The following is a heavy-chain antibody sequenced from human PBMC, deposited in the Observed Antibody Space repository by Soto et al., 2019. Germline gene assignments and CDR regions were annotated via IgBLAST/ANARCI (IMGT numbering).Heavy chain of an antibody. J-gene: IGHJ4*02. CDR2: ISSSSSTI. CDR3: ARGRGDKQSVDYFDY. D-gene: IGHD3-10*01. Sequence: GGSLRLSCAASGFTFSSYSMNWVRQAPGKGLEWVSYISSSSSTIYYADSVKGRFTISRDNAKNSLYLQMNSLRAEDTAVYYCARGRGDKQSVDYFDYWGQGTLVTVSS. V-gene: IGHV3-48*01. CDR1: GFTFSSYS.